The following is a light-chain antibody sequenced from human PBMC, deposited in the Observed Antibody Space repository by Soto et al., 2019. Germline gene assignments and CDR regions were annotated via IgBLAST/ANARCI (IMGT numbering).Light chain of an antibody. CDR2: EVS. CDR1: SSDIGGYNF. V-gene: IGLV2-14*01. CDR3: SAFTSNSTLV. J-gene: IGLJ2*01. Sequence: QSALTQPASVSGSLGQSITISCTGTSSDIGGYNFVSWYQQHPGKAPKVMIFEVSKRPSGVSNRFSGSKSGNMASLTISGLQAEDEGDYYCSAFTSNSTLVLGGGTKVTVL.